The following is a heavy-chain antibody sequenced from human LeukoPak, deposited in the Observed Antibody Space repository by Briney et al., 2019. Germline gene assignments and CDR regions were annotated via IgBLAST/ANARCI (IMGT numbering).Heavy chain of an antibody. CDR2: ISSSASTI. V-gene: IGHV3-48*04. CDR3: ARVRYSSGVACFDP. J-gene: IGHJ5*02. D-gene: IGHD6-19*01. Sequence: GGSLRLSCAASGFTFSTYGMHWVRQAPGKGLEWVSYISSSASTISYADSVKGRFTISRDNAKNSLYMQMNSLRAEDTAVYYCARVRYSSGVACFDPWGQGTLVTVSS. CDR1: GFTFSTYG.